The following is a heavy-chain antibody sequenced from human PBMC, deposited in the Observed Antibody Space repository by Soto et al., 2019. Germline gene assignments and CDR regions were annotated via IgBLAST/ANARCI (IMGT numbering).Heavy chain of an antibody. CDR3: ARVFGSLVAPWELAVPDAFDI. Sequence: QVQLVQSGAEVKKPGASVKVSCKASGYTFTSYAMHWVRQAPGQRLEWMGWINAGNGNTKYSQKFQGRVTITRDTSASTADMELSSLRSEDTAVYYCARVFGSLVAPWELAVPDAFDIWGQGTMVTVSS. CDR2: INAGNGNT. J-gene: IGHJ3*02. V-gene: IGHV1-3*01. CDR1: GYTFTSYA. D-gene: IGHD1-26*01.